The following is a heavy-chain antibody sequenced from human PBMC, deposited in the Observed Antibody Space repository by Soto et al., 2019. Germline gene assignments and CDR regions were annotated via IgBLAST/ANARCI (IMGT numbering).Heavy chain of an antibody. V-gene: IGHV4-31*03. CDR1: GGSISSGGYY. CDR3: ARGRIVVVPAGPGQQLGPIDY. D-gene: IGHD2-2*01. CDR2: IYYSGST. Sequence: SETLSLTCTVSGGSISSGGYYWSWIRQHPGKGLEWIGYIYYSGSTYYNPSLKSRVTISVDTSKNQFSLKLSSVTAVDTAVYYCARGRIVVVPAGPGQQLGPIDYWGQGTLVTVSS. J-gene: IGHJ4*02.